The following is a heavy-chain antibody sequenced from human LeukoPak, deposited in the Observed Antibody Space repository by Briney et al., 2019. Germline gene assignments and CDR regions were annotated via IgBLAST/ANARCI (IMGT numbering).Heavy chain of an antibody. CDR1: GFSFNGDW. D-gene: IGHD2-2*01. CDR3: VRDGPAFLDFDY. Sequence: PGGSLRLSCAASGFSFNGDWMNWVGQAPGKGLEWVANIKPDGSQTYYGDSVKGRFSISRDNAKKLLFLQMNSLRAEDTAVYYCVRDGPAFLDFDYWGQGTLVTVSS. J-gene: IGHJ4*02. CDR2: IKPDGSQT. V-gene: IGHV3-7*01.